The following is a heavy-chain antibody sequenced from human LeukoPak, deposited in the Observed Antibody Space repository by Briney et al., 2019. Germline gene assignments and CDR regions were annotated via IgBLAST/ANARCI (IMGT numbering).Heavy chain of an antibody. V-gene: IGHV3-33*01. CDR1: GFTFSSYV. Sequence: GGSLRLSCAASGFTFSSYVMHWVRQAPGKGLEWVAVIWYDGSNKYYADSVKGRFTISGDNSKNTLYLQMNSLRAEDTAVYYCARGGESYSFDYWGQGTLVTVSS. J-gene: IGHJ4*02. CDR3: ARGGESYSFDY. CDR2: IWYDGSNK. D-gene: IGHD3-10*01.